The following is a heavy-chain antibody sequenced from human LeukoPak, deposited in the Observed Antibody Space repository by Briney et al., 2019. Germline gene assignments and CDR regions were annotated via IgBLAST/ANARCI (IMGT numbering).Heavy chain of an antibody. J-gene: IGHJ2*01. CDR1: GGSISSGDYS. CDR2: IYYSGST. V-gene: IGHV4-61*08. CDR3: ARVYYSNSYDYWYFDL. D-gene: IGHD6-13*01. Sequence: SETLSLTCAVSGGSISSGDYSWSWIRQPPGKGLEWIGYIYYSGSTNYNPSLKSRVTISVDTSKNQFSLKLSSVTAADTAVYYCARVYYSNSYDYWYFDLWGRGTLVTVSS.